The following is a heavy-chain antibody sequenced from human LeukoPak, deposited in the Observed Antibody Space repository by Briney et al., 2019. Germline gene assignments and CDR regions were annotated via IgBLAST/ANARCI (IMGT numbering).Heavy chain of an antibody. CDR1: GFTFSSYG. CDR3: AKGAELLWFGETSPFDP. D-gene: IGHD3-10*01. J-gene: IGHJ5*02. CDR2: ISYDGSNK. V-gene: IGHV3-30*18. Sequence: PGGSLRLSCAAPGFTFSSYGMHWDRQAPGKGLEWVAVISYDGSNKYYADSVKGRFTISRDNSKNTLYLQMNSLRAEDTAVYYCAKGAELLWFGETSPFDPWGQGTLVTVSS.